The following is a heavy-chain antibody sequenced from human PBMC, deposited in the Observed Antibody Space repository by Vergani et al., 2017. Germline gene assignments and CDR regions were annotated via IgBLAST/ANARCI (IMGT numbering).Heavy chain of an antibody. CDR1: GGTFSSYA. CDR2: IIPIFGTA. V-gene: IGHV1-69*01. Sequence: QVQLVQSGAEVKKPGSSVKVSCKASGGTFSSYAISWVRQAPGQGLEWMRGIIPIFGTANYAQKFQGRVTITADESTSTAYMELSSLRSDDTAVYYCALRNCSGGSCYSWLLDIWGQGTMVTVSS. D-gene: IGHD2-15*01. CDR3: ALRNCSGGSCYSWLLDI. J-gene: IGHJ3*02.